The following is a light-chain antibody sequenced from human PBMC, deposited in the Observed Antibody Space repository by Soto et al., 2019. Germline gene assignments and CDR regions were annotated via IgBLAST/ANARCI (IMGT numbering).Light chain of an antibody. V-gene: IGKV3-20*01. CDR1: QSVSSSS. Sequence: EIVLTQSPGTLSLSPGERATLSCRASQSVSSSSLAWYQQKPGQAPRLLIYGAFRRATGIPDRISGSGSGTDFTLSISRLEPEDFAVYYCQQYGSSPLTFGGGTKVEIK. CDR3: QQYGSSPLT. CDR2: GAF. J-gene: IGKJ4*01.